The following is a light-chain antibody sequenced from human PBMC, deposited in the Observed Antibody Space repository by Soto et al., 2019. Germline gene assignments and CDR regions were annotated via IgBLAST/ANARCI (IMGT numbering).Light chain of an antibody. J-gene: IGKJ1*01. Sequence: EIVWTQSPGNLSLSPGDRATLSCTASQSVSSSYLAWYQQKPGQAPRLLIYGASSRATGLPARFSGSGSGTDFTLTISSLQSEDFAVYYCQQYKNWPWTFGQGTKVDIK. CDR1: QSVSSSY. CDR3: QQYKNWPWT. CDR2: GAS. V-gene: IGKV3-20*01.